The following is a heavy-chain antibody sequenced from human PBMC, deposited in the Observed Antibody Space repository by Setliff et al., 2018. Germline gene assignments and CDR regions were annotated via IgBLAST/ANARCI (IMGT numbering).Heavy chain of an antibody. D-gene: IGHD2-15*01. J-gene: IGHJ6*03. V-gene: IGHV4-4*07. Sequence: PSETLSLTCNVSGGAFSDYYWTWIRQSAGKGLEWIGRVYASGSTDYNPSLKSRVTMSVDTSKTQFSLKLRSVTAADTAVYYCAREGEGFYCSGGSCYSSHYYYMDVWGKGTTVTVSS. CDR2: VYASGST. CDR3: AREGEGFYCSGGSCYSSHYYYMDV. CDR1: GGAFSDYY.